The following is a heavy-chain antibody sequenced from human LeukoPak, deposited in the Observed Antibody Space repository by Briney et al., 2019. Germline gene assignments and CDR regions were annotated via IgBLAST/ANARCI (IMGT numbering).Heavy chain of an antibody. D-gene: IGHD4-23*01. V-gene: IGHV3-23*01. CDR2: ISYNADNT. CDR1: GFTFSSYA. Sequence: PGGSLRLSCAASGFTFSSYAMSWVRQAPGKGLEWVSSISYNADNTYYADSVKGRFAISRDSSKNTLYLQMNSLRVEDTAVYYCARGRPHGNDYWGQGTLVTVSS. CDR3: ARGRPHGNDY. J-gene: IGHJ4*02.